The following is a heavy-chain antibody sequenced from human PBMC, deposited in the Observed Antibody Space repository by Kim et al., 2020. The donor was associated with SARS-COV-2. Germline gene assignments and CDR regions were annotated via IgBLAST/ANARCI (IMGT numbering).Heavy chain of an antibody. J-gene: IGHJ6*02. D-gene: IGHD1-1*01. CDR2: IYPGDSDT. CDR1: GYTFTSYW. CDR3: ARSAGAPGTNYYGMDV. Sequence: GESLKISCKGSGYTFTSYWIGWVRRMSGKGLEWMGIIYPGDSDTRYSPSFQGQITMSADKSISTAYLQWSSLKASDTAKYYCARSAGAPGTNYYGMDVWGQGTTVTVSS. V-gene: IGHV5-51*01.